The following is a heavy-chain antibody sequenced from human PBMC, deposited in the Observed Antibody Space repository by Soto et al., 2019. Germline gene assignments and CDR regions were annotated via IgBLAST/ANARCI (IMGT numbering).Heavy chain of an antibody. CDR2: IYYSGST. CDR1: GGSISSGGYY. CDR3: ATTQRDGYNPAVDY. J-gene: IGHJ4*02. D-gene: IGHD5-12*01. V-gene: IGHV4-61*08. Sequence: PSETLSLTCTVSGGSISSGGYYWSWIRPPPGKGLEWIGYIYYSGSTNYNPSLKSRVTISVDTSKNQFSLKLSSVTAADTAVYYCATTQRDGYNPAVDYWGQGTLVTVSS.